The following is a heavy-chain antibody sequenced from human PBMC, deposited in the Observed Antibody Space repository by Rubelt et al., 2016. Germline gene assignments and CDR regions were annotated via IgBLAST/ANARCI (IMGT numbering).Heavy chain of an antibody. Sequence: DINWVRQATGQGLEWMGWMNPNSGNTGYAQKFQGRVTMTRNTSISTAYMELSSLRSEDTAVYYCATGGTVTELFDYWGQGTLVTVSS. CDR3: ATGGTVTELFDY. D-gene: IGHD4-17*01. V-gene: IGHV1-8*01. J-gene: IGHJ4*02. CDR1: D. CDR2: MNPNSGNT.